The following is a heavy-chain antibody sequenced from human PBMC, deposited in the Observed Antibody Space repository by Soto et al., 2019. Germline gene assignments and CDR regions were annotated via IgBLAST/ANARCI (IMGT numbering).Heavy chain of an antibody. D-gene: IGHD2-8*01. CDR1: GYSFTDYH. Sequence: ASVKVSCKASGYSFTDYHIHWVRQAPGQGLEWLGRINPKSGGTSTAQKFQGWVTMTTDTSISTASMELTRLTSDDTAIYYCARGDSTDCSNGVCSFFYNHDMDVWGQGTTVTISS. CDR2: INPKSGGT. J-gene: IGHJ6*02. V-gene: IGHV1-2*04. CDR3: ARGDSTDCSNGVCSFFYNHDMDV.